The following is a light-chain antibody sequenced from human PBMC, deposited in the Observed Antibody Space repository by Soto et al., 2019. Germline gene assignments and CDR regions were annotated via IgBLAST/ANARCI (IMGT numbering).Light chain of an antibody. Sequence: EMVMTQSPATLSVSPGERATLSCRASQSVCSNLAWYQQKPGQAPRLLISDASTRATGIPVRFSGSGSGTEFTLTISSLQSEDFAVYYCQQYNSWPWTCGQGTKVEIK. V-gene: IGKV3-15*01. CDR3: QQYNSWPWT. CDR1: QSVCSN. CDR2: DAS. J-gene: IGKJ1*01.